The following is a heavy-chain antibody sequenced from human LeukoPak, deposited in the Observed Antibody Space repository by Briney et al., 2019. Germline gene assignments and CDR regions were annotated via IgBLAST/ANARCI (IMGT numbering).Heavy chain of an antibody. Sequence: AGGSLRLSCVVSGFTFSTYNMNWVRQAPGKGLEWVSSISSSSSYIYYADSVKGRFTISRDNARNSLYLQMNSLRAEDTAVYYCTRDFAFQQFDYWGQGTLVTVSS. V-gene: IGHV3-21*01. J-gene: IGHJ4*02. D-gene: IGHD1/OR15-1a*01. CDR2: ISSSSSYI. CDR3: TRDFAFQQFDY. CDR1: GFTFSTYN.